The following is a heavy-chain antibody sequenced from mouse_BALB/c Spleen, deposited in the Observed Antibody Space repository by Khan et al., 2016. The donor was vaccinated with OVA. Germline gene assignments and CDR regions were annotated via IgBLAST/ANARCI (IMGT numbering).Heavy chain of an antibody. Sequence: VELVESGAELVRPGVSVKISCKGSGYTFTDFTLHWVKQSHAMSLEWIGVISTYYGDATYNQRFKDKATMTVAKSSSTAYMERARLTSEDFAIYYCTRGGGGNRFAYWGQGTLVTVSA. V-gene: IGHV1S137*01. J-gene: IGHJ3*01. CDR1: GYTFTDFT. CDR2: ISTYYGDA. CDR3: TRGGGGNRFAY.